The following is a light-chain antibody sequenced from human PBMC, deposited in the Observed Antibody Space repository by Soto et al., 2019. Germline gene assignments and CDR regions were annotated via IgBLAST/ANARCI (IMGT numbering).Light chain of an antibody. J-gene: IGLJ1*01. Sequence: QSVLTKPDSVSGSPGQLITISCNGTSSDVGGYNYVSWYQQHTGNAPKLMIYEVSNRPSGVSNRFSGSKSGNTASLTISGLQAEDEADYYCSSYTSSSTRVFGTGTKVTVL. V-gene: IGLV2-14*01. CDR2: EVS. CDR3: SSYTSSSTRV. CDR1: SSDVGGYNY.